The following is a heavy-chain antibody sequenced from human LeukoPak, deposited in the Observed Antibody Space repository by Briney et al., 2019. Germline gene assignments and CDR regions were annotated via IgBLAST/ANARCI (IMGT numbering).Heavy chain of an antibody. V-gene: IGHV1-24*01. Sequence: ASVKVSFKVSGYTLTELSMHWVRQAPGKGLEWMGGFDPEDGETIYAQKFQGRVTMTEDTSTDTAYMELSSLRSEDTAVYYCATATYSSSWYLFDYWGQGTLVTVSS. CDR2: FDPEDGET. J-gene: IGHJ4*02. CDR3: ATATYSSSWYLFDY. D-gene: IGHD6-13*01. CDR1: GYTLTELS.